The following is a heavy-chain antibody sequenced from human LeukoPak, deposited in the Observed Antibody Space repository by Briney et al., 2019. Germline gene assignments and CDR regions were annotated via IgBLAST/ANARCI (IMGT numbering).Heavy chain of an antibody. Sequence: PSGTLSLTCAVSGGSISSSNWWSWVRQPPGKGLEWIGEIYHSGSTNYNPSLKSRVTISVDKSKNQFSQKLSSVTAADTAVYYCAIFSSTQIKAPYFDYWGQGTLVTVSS. D-gene: IGHD6-13*01. CDR3: AIFSSTQIKAPYFDY. J-gene: IGHJ4*02. V-gene: IGHV4-4*02. CDR2: IYHSGST. CDR1: GGSISSSNW.